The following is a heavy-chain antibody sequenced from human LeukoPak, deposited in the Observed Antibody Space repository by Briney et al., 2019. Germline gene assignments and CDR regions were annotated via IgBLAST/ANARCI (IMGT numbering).Heavy chain of an antibody. CDR1: GFTFSSYA. J-gene: IGHJ5*02. D-gene: IGHD1-26*01. V-gene: IGHV3-21*01. Sequence: GSLRLSCSASGFTFSSYAMSWVRQAPGKGLEWVSSISSSSSYIYYADSVKGRFTISRDNAKNSLYLQMNSLRAEDTAVYYCARDGIETGFDPWGQGTLVTVSS. CDR2: ISSSSSYI. CDR3: ARDGIETGFDP.